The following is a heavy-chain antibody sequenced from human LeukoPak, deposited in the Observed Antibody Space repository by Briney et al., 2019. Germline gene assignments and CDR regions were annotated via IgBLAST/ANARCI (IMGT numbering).Heavy chain of an antibody. V-gene: IGHV3-74*01. J-gene: IGHJ4*02. CDR2: INSDGSST. Sequence: GGSLRLSCAASGFTFSSYWMHWVRQAPGKGLVWVSRINSDGSSTSYADSVKGRFTISRDNAKNTLYPQMNSLRAEDTAVYYCAREVVVAATPLDYWGQGTLVTVSS. D-gene: IGHD2-15*01. CDR3: AREVVVAATPLDY. CDR1: GFTFSSYW.